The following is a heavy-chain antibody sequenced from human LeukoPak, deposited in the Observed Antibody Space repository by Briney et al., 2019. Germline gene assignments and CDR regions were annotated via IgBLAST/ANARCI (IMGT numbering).Heavy chain of an antibody. CDR2: IYYTGST. CDR1: GGSISSSSHY. D-gene: IGHD1-1*01. CDR3: ARVGSDWNDVRYNWFDP. V-gene: IGHV4-39*07. J-gene: IGHJ5*02. Sequence: SETLSLTCTVSGGSISSSSHYWGWIRQPPGKGLEWIGSIYYTGSTYYNPSLKSRVTISVDRSKNQFYLKLSSVTAADTAVYYCARVGSDWNDVRYNWFDPWGQGTLVTVSS.